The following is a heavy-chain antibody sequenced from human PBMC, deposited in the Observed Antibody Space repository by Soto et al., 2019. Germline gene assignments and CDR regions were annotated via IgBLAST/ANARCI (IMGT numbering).Heavy chain of an antibody. CDR3: ARKGGWEFDY. Sequence: QVQLVESGGGVVQPGRSLRLSCAASGFTFSSYGMHWVRQAPGKGLEWVAIIWYDGSNQYYADSVKGRFTISRDNSKITLYLQMNSLRAEDTAVYYCARKGGWEFDYWGQGTLVTVSS. D-gene: IGHD6-19*01. J-gene: IGHJ4*02. CDR2: IWYDGSNQ. CDR1: GFTFSSYG. V-gene: IGHV3-33*01.